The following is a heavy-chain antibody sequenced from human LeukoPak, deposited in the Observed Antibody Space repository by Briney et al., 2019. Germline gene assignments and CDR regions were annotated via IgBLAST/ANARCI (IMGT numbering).Heavy chain of an antibody. D-gene: IGHD3-22*01. CDR2: IKSKTDGGKT. V-gene: IGHV3-15*01. CDR3: TSGPGGYYDSSGYVSQDY. CDR1: GFIFHSHA. J-gene: IGHJ4*02. Sequence: GGSLRLSCAASGFIFHSHAMSWVRQAPGKGLEWVGRIKSKTDGGKTDYGAPVKGRFTISRDDSKNTLYLQMNSLRTEDTAVYYCTSGPGGYYDSSGYVSQDYWGQGTLVTVSS.